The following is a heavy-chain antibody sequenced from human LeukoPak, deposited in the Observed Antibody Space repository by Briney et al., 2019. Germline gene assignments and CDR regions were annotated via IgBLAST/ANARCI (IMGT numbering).Heavy chain of an antibody. Sequence: SVKVSRKASGGSFSSYGISWVRQAPGQGHEWMGGIIPMLGRSNYAQKFQGRVTSSTDESTSTAYMEMSSLRSEDTAVYYCAREVHTANNWFDPWGQGTLVTVSS. D-gene: IGHD5-18*01. CDR3: AREVHTANNWFDP. J-gene: IGHJ5*02. V-gene: IGHV1-69*05. CDR1: GGSFSSYG. CDR2: IIPMLGRS.